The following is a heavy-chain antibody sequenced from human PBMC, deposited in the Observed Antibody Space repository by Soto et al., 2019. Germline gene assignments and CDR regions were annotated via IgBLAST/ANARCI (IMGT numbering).Heavy chain of an antibody. V-gene: IGHV4-59*01. D-gene: IGHD1-26*01. CDR3: AATPRY. Sequence: LSLTCNVSGGSISNYHWSWIRQPPGKGLEWIGYISNSGSTNYNPSLESRVTISVDTSKNQISLNLTSVTAADTAIYYCAATPRYWGQGILVTVSS. J-gene: IGHJ4*02. CDR1: GGSISNYH. CDR2: ISNSGST.